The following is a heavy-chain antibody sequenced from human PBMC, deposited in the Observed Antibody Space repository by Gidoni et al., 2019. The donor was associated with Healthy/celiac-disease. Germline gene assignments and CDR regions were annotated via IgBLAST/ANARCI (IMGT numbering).Heavy chain of an antibody. J-gene: IGHJ4*02. Sequence: QVQLVQSGAEVKKRGSSVKVSCTASGRTFSSSAISWVRQAPGQGLEWMGGIIPIFGTANYAQKFQGRVTITADESTSTAYMELSSLRSEDTAVYYCARVRCIAAAGTMNYFDYWGQGTLVTVSS. CDR2: IIPIFGTA. CDR1: GRTFSSSA. D-gene: IGHD6-13*01. V-gene: IGHV1-69*01. CDR3: ARVRCIAAAGTMNYFDY.